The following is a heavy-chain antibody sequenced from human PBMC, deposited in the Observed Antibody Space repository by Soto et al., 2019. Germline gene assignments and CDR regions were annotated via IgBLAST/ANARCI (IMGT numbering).Heavy chain of an antibody. Sequence: GGSLRLSCAASGFTFSSYWMHWVRPAPGKGLVWVSRINSVGTSTSYADSVKVRFTFSRDNAKNTLYLQMNSLRAEDTAVYYCARGGEMKYYDSSGYVYWGQGP. CDR1: GFTFSSYW. CDR2: INSVGTST. J-gene: IGHJ4*02. D-gene: IGHD3-22*01. V-gene: IGHV3-74*01. CDR3: ARGGEMKYYDSSGYVY.